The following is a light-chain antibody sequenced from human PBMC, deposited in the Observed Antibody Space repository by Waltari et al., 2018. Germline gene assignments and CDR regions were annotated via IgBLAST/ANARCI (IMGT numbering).Light chain of an antibody. J-gene: IGLJ1*01. CDR1: TSDVGNYDL. Sequence: QSALTQPASVSGTPGQSTTISCTGTTSDVGNYDLVSWYQHHPGKAPKLLICEVITRPSGVSSRFSCSKAVSPASLTISGRQPEDEADYYCCSYAGLGTYVVGSGTKVTGL. V-gene: IGLV2-23*02. CDR2: EVI. CDR3: CSYAGLGTYV.